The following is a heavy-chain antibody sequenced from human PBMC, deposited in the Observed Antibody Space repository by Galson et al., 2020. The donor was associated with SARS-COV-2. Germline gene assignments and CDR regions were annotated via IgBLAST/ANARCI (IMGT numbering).Heavy chain of an antibody. J-gene: IGHJ2*01. CDR1: GFTFSDYT. D-gene: IGHD3-16*01. CDR2: IFGSGSHR. CDR3: ARDLGPEPMIKWYFDL. Sequence: GESLKISCAASGFTFSDYTMIWVRQAPGKGLEWVSSIFGSGSHRYYADSVKGRFTISRDSAKSSLYLQMNSLGADDTAVYYCARDLGPEPMIKWYFDLWGRGALVTVSS. V-gene: IGHV3-21*01.